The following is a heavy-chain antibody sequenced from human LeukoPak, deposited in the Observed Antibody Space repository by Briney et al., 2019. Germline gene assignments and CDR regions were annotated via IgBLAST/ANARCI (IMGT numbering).Heavy chain of an antibody. V-gene: IGHV4-34*01. CDR2: INHSGST. D-gene: IGHD6-19*01. J-gene: IGHJ4*02. Sequence: SETLSLTCAVYGGSFSGYYWSWIRQPPGKGLEWIGEINHSGSTNYNPSLKSRVTISVDTSKNQFSLKLSSVTAADTAVYYCARCGIAVAGTWGQGTLVTVSS. CDR1: GGSFSGYY. CDR3: ARCGIAVAGT.